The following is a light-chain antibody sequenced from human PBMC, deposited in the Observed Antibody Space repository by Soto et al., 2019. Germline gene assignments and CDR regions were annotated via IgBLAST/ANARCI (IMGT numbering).Light chain of an antibody. CDR1: SSDVGGYNY. CDR3: SSDTSSSTHYV. Sequence: QSVLTQPASVSGSPGQSITISCTGTSSDVGGYNYVSWYQQHPGKAPKLMIYDVSNRPSGVSNRFSGSKSGNTASLTISGLQAEDVAYYYCSSDTSSSTHYVFGTGTKLTFL. CDR2: DVS. J-gene: IGLJ1*01. V-gene: IGLV2-14*01.